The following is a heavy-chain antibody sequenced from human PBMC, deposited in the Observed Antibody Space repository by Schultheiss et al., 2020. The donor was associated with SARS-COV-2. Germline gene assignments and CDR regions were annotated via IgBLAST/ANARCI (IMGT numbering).Heavy chain of an antibody. CDR3: AKVMSGSYYRYYYYGMDV. CDR2: ISGSGGST. V-gene: IGHV3-23*01. CDR1: GFTFSSYA. Sequence: GGSLRLSCAASGFTFSSYAMHWVRQAPGKGLEWVSAISGSGGSTYYADSVKGRFTISRDNSKNTLYLQMNSLRAEDTAVYYCAKVMSGSYYRYYYYGMDVWGQGTTVTVSS. D-gene: IGHD1-26*01. J-gene: IGHJ6*02.